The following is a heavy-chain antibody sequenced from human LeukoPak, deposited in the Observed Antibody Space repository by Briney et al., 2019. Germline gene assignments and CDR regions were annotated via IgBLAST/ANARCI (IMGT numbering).Heavy chain of an antibody. CDR2: ISSSSAYI. D-gene: IGHD2-2*01. CDR3: ARIFRYQLVDYYALDV. V-gene: IGHV3-21*01. J-gene: IGHJ6*02. CDR1: GFTFRSYA. Sequence: GGSLRLSCAASGFTFRSYAMNWVRQAPGKGLEWVSAISSSSAYIYYADSVKGRFTISRDNAKNSVSLQMNSLRAEDTAVYYCARIFRYQLVDYYALDVWGQGTTVTVSS.